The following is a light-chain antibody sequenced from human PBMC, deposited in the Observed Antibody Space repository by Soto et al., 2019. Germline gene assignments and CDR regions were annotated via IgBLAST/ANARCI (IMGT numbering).Light chain of an antibody. CDR1: QSVSYH. J-gene: IGKJ4*01. CDR2: DAS. V-gene: IGKV3-15*01. Sequence: IVMTQTPATLSVSPGGRVTLSCRASQSVSYHVAWNQQKPGQTPRLVIYDASTRASGIPARFSGTMSGTEFSLTVSRLQSEDFGNYYCQQYNSWLTFGGGTRVDIK. CDR3: QQYNSWLT.